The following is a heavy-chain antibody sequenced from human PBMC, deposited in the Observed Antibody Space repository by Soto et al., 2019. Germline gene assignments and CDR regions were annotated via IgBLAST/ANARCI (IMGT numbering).Heavy chain of an antibody. Sequence: QVQLQEAGPGLVKPSGTLSLTCTVSGDSINSNNWWSWVRQPPGKGLEWIGEMYHSGSTNYNPSLRSRVSISLEFSENHFSLTMSSVTAADTAVYFCVRWGVGEISGKSKDSWGQGTLVTVSS. CDR1: GDSINSNNW. V-gene: IGHV4-4*02. D-gene: IGHD1-26*01. J-gene: IGHJ4*02. CDR2: MYHSGST. CDR3: VRWGVGEISGKSKDS.